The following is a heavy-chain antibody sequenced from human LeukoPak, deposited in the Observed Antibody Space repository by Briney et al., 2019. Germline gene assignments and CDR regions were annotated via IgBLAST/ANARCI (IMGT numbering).Heavy chain of an antibody. V-gene: IGHV4-34*01. CDR3: ASVGDGGANV. D-gene: IGHD1-26*01. J-gene: IGHJ4*02. Sequence: PSETLSLTCAVYGGSFSGYYWSWIRQPPGKGLEWIGEINHSGSTNYNPSLKSRVTISVDTSKNQFSLKLSSVTAADTAVYYCASVGDGGANVWAQGTLVTVSS. CDR2: INHSGST. CDR1: GGSFSGYY.